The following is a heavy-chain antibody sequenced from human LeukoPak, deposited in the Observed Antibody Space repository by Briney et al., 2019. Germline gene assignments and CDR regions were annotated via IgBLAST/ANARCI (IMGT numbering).Heavy chain of an antibody. CDR2: IYPGDSDT. V-gene: IGHV5-51*01. CDR1: GYRFTSYW. CDR3: AIAGDSSTSFYRCFGY. Sequence: GESLKISCKGSGYRFTSYWIGWVRQMPGKGPEWMGIIYPGDSDTRYNPSFQGQVTISADKSISTAYLQWSSLKASDTATYYCAIAGDSSTSFYRCFGYWGLGTLVTVSS. J-gene: IGHJ4*02. D-gene: IGHD2-2*02.